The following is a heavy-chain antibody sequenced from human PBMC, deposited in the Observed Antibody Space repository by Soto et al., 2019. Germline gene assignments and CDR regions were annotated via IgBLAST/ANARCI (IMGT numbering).Heavy chain of an antibody. D-gene: IGHD3-22*01. J-gene: IGHJ5*02. CDR1: GGTFSSYA. Sequence: SVKVSCKASGGTFSSYAISWVRQAPGQGLEWMGGIIPIFGTANYAQKFQGRVTITADKSTSTAYMELSSLRSEDMAVYYCARDSYYYDSSGYFNWFDPWGQGTLVTVSS. CDR3: ARDSYYYDSSGYFNWFDP. V-gene: IGHV1-69*06. CDR2: IIPIFGTA.